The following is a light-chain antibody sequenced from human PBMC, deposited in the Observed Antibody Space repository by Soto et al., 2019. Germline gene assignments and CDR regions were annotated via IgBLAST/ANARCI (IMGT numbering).Light chain of an antibody. V-gene: IGKV1-39*01. CDR2: AAS. Sequence: DIQMTQSPSSLSASVGDRVTITCRASQSITTYLNWYRQKPGKAPKLLIYAASSLQSGVPSRFSGSGSETEFTPSISSLQPEDFATYFCQQIYSAPLTFGVGTKVEIK. J-gene: IGKJ4*01. CDR3: QQIYSAPLT. CDR1: QSITTY.